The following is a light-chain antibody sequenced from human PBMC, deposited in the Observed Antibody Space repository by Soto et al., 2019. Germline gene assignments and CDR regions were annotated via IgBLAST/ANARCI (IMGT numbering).Light chain of an antibody. J-gene: IGLJ1*01. CDR3: SSYTVPSPYV. Sequence: QSALTQPASVSGSPGQSIAISCTGTHSDVGAYKYVSWYQQHPGKAPKLILYEVSNRPSGVSSRFSGSKSGNTASLTISGLQPEDEADYYCSSYTVPSPYVFGTGTKVTVL. V-gene: IGLV2-14*01. CDR2: EVS. CDR1: HSDVGAYKY.